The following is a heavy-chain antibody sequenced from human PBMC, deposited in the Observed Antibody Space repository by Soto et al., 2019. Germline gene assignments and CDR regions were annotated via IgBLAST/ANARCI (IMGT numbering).Heavy chain of an antibody. D-gene: IGHD2-2*02. J-gene: IGHJ6*02. CDR3: ARGRHCSSTSCYTYYYYYYGMDV. CDR1: GGPFSGYY. Sequence: PSETLSLTCAVYGGPFSGYYWSWIRQPPGKGLEWIGEINHSGSTNYNPSLKSRVTISVDTSKNQFSLKLSSVTAADTAVYYCARGRHCSSTSCYTYYYYYYGMDVWGQGTTVTVSS. V-gene: IGHV4-34*01. CDR2: INHSGST.